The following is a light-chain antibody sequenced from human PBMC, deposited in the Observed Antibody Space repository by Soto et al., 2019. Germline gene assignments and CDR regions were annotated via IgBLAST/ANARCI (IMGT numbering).Light chain of an antibody. J-gene: IGKJ1*01. Sequence: DIQMTHSPSTLSASVGDRVSITCRASQNIVIWLAWYQQKPGKAPKLLIYKASSLESGVPTRFSGSGSGTEFTLTISSLQPDDFATYYCQHYNSYSEAFGQGTKVDNK. CDR3: QHYNSYSEA. CDR2: KAS. CDR1: QNIVIW. V-gene: IGKV1-5*03.